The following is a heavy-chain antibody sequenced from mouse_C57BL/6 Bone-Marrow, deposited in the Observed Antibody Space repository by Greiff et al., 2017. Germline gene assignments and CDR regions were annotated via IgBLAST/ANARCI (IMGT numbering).Heavy chain of an antibody. Sequence: QFQLQQPGAELVKPGASVTLSCKASGYTFTSYWMHWVKQRPGQGLEWIGMIHPNSGSTNYNEKFKNKSTLTVDKSSSTAYMQLSSLTSEDSAVYYCARDGYFDYWGQGTTLTVSS. CDR1: GYTFTSYW. CDR3: ARDGYFDY. D-gene: IGHD2-3*01. J-gene: IGHJ2*01. V-gene: IGHV1-64*01. CDR2: IHPNSGST.